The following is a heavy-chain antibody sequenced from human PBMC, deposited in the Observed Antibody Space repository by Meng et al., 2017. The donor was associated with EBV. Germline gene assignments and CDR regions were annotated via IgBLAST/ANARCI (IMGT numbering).Heavy chain of an antibody. J-gene: IGHJ4*02. CDR2: FLPRLGAP. CDR3: ASESGRGYTPDY. CDR1: GGPFRYYA. Sequence: VRFVRTAAEWKKPGSSVKVSCKTSGGPFRYYAISWVRQAPGQGLEWLGGFLPRLGAPNYAQKFHGRVKITADESTSTHYMDLSSLRSEDTAIYYCASESGRGYTPDYWGQGTLVTVSS. D-gene: IGHD3-10*01. V-gene: IGHV1-69*01.